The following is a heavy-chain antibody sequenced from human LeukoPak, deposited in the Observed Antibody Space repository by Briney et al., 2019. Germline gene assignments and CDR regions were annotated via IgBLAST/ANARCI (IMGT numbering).Heavy chain of an antibody. V-gene: IGHV4-59*01. D-gene: IGHD5/OR15-5a*01. J-gene: IGHJ4*02. CDR2: IYYSRAT. Sequence: SETLSLTCTVSGVSISRYYWSWIRQPPGKGLEGIVYIYYSRATNNNASLKSRVTISVDKSKKQFSLKLNSVTAADTAVYYCARDGGVYPRYSLDYWGQGILVAVSS. CDR3: ARDGGVYPRYSLDY. CDR1: GVSISRYY.